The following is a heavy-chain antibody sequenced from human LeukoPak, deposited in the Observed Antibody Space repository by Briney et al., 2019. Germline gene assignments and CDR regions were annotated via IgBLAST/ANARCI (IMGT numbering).Heavy chain of an antibody. CDR3: ANHPSAAPPTAYYGMDV. V-gene: IGHV3-53*01. J-gene: IGHJ6*02. D-gene: IGHD6-25*01. Sequence: GGSLRLSCAASGFTVSTNYMSWVRQAPGKGLEWVSVIYRGGTTYYTDSVRGRFTISRDNSKNTLYLQMNTLRAEDTAVSYCANHPSAAPPTAYYGMDVWGQGTTVTASS. CDR2: IYRGGTT. CDR1: GFTVSTNY.